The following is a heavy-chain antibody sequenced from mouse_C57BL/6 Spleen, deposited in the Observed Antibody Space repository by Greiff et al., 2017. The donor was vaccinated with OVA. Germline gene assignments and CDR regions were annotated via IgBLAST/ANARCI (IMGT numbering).Heavy chain of an antibody. J-gene: IGHJ2*01. V-gene: IGHV1-50*01. CDR1: GYTFTSYW. CDR2: IDPSDSYT. CDR3: ARWGYVDY. Sequence: QVQLQQPGAELVKPGASVKLSCKASGYTFTSYWMQWVKQRPGQGLEWIGEIDPSDSYTNYNQKFKGKATLTVDTSSSTAYMQLSSLTSEDSAVYYCARWGYVDYWGQGTTLTISS.